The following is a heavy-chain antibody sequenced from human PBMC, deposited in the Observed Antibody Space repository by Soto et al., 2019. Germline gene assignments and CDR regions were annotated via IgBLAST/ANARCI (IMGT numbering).Heavy chain of an antibody. Sequence: FNASETLSLTCAVYGGFFSGYYWSWIRQPPGKGLEWIGEINHSGSTNYNPSLKSRVTISVDTSKNQFSLKLSSVTAADTAVYYCARAISSWYFDYWGQGTLVTVSS. J-gene: IGHJ4*02. V-gene: IGHV4-34*01. CDR3: ARAISSWYFDY. CDR1: GGFFSGYY. D-gene: IGHD6-13*01. CDR2: INHSGST.